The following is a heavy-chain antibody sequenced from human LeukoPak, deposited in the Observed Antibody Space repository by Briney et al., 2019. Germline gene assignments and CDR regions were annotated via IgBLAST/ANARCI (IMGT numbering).Heavy chain of an antibody. CDR1: GGSISSGGCY. J-gene: IGHJ4*02. D-gene: IGHD6-6*01. CDR3: ARVPEKYSSSGFES. Sequence: ASETLSLTCTVSGGSISSGGCYWSWIRQHPGKGLEWIGYIYYSGSTYYNPSLKSRVTISVDTSKNQFSLKLSSVTAADTAVYYCARVPEKYSSSGFESWGQGTLVTVSS. CDR2: IYYSGST. V-gene: IGHV4-31*03.